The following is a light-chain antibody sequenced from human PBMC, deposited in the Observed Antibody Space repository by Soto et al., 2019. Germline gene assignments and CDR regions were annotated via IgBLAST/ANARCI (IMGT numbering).Light chain of an antibody. CDR2: EVS. Sequence: QSVLTQPASVSGSPGQSITISCTGTSGDVGGYNFVSWYQQHPGKAPKLIIYEVSNRPSGVSNRFSGSKSGNSASLTISGRQPEDEADYYCSSYTNTSPLVRFGGGTKLTVL. CDR1: SGDVGGYNF. CDR3: SSYTNTSPLVR. V-gene: IGLV2-14*01. J-gene: IGLJ2*01.